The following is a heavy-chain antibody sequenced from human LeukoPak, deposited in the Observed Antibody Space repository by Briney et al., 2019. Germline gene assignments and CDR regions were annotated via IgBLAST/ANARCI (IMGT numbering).Heavy chain of an antibody. Sequence: GGSLRLSCAASGFTFSNYWMSWVRQAPGKGLEWVANIKPDGSEKYYVDSVKGRFTISRDNAKNSLYLQMNSLRGEDTAMYYCARDQAGLLFVYGGQGTLVTVSS. CDR1: GFTFSNYW. J-gene: IGHJ4*02. CDR3: ARDQAGLLFVY. V-gene: IGHV3-7*01. D-gene: IGHD3-3*01. CDR2: IKPDGSEK.